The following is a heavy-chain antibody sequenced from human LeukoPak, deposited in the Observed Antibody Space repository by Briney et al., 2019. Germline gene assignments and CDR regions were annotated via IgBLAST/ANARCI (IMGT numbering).Heavy chain of an antibody. CDR2: ISSSSSYI. J-gene: IGHJ3*02. CDR1: GFTFSSYS. V-gene: IGHV3-21*01. Sequence: GGSLRLSCAASGFTFSSYSMNWVRQGPGTGLEWVSSISSSSSYIYYADSVKGRFTISRDNAKNSLYLQMNSVRAEDTAVYYCARITVGVTTNAFDIWGKGTIVTVSS. CDR3: ARITVGVTTNAFDI. D-gene: IGHD1-26*01.